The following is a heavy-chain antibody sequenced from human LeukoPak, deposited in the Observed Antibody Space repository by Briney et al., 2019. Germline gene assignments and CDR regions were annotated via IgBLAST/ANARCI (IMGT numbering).Heavy chain of an antibody. CDR2: IYYDGST. CDR3: VRRLEV. V-gene: IGHV4-59*04. CDR1: GGSISSYY. Sequence: SETLSLTCTVSGGSISSYYWGWIRQPPGKGLDWIGNIYYDGSTYYNPSLKSRVTISVDTSKNQLSLTVNSVTATDTAVYYCVRRLEVWGQGTMVTVSS. J-gene: IGHJ3*01.